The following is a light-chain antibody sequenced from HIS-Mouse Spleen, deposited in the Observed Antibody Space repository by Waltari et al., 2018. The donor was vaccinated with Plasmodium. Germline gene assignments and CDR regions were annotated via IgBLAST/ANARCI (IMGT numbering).Light chain of an antibody. CDR3: QQYNSYSYT. V-gene: IGKV1-5*03. CDR1: QSISSL. CDR2: KAS. Sequence: DIQLTQYPSTLSASVGDRVTITFRASQSISSLLAWYQQKPGKAPKLLIYKASSLESGVPSRFSGSGAGTEFTLTISSLQPDDFATYYCQQYNSYSYTFGQGTKVDIK. J-gene: IGKJ2*01.